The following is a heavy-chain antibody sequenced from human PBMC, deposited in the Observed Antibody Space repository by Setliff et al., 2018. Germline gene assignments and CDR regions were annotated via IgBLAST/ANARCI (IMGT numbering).Heavy chain of an antibody. CDR3: ARTHCTTTSCFYFHY. Sequence: PSETLSLTCTVSGASVTSFDYYWSWIRQPPGKGLEYIGHISHGVSTSYSPSLKSRLSISADTSKNQFSLKLTSVTAADPAVYYCARTHCTTTSCFYFHYWGQGTVGTVSS. CDR2: ISHGVST. D-gene: IGHD2-2*01. V-gene: IGHV4-30-4*01. CDR1: GASVTSFDYY. J-gene: IGHJ4*02.